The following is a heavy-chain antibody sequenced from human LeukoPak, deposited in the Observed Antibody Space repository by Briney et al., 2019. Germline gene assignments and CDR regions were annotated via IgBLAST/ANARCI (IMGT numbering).Heavy chain of an antibody. CDR3: ARDKNRVTIFAVAVDY. J-gene: IGHJ4*02. CDR2: ISYDGSNK. CDR1: GFTFSSYG. V-gene: IGHV3-30*19. Sequence: GGSLRLSCAASGFTFSSYGMHWVRQAPGKGLERVAVISYDGSNKYYADSVKGRFTISRDNSKNTLYLQMNSLRAEDTAVYYCARDKNRVTIFAVAVDYWGQGTLVTVSS. D-gene: IGHD3-3*01.